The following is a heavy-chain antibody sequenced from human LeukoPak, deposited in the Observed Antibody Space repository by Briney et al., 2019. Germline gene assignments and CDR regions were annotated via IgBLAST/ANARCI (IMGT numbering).Heavy chain of an antibody. CDR2: INPNSGGT. V-gene: IGHV1-2*02. J-gene: IGHJ4*02. D-gene: IGHD4-17*01. CDR1: GYTFTSYD. CDR3: ARARVPADYGDGRFDY. Sequence: GASVNVSCTASGYTFTSYDINWVRQATGQGLEWMGWINPNSGGTNYAQKFQGRVTMTRDTSISTAYMELSRLRSDDTAVYYCARARVPADYGDGRFDYWGQGTLVTVSS.